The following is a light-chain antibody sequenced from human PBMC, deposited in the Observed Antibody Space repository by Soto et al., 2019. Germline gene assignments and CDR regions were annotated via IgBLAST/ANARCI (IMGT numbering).Light chain of an antibody. CDR2: AAS. Sequence: DIQMTQSPSSLSASVGDRVTITCRASQSISSYLNWYQQKPGKAPKLLIYAASSLQSGVPSRFSGSGSGTDFTLNISSLQPEDFETYYCQQSYSTLLTFGGGTKVDIK. CDR1: QSISSY. V-gene: IGKV1-39*01. J-gene: IGKJ4*01. CDR3: QQSYSTLLT.